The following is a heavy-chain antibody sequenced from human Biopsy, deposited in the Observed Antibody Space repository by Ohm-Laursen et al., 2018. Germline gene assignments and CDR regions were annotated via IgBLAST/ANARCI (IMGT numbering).Heavy chain of an antibody. D-gene: IGHD4-23*01. Sequence: SDTLSLTCTVSGGSFTGHYWRWIRQPPGQGLEWIGHISYTGYTSYNASLKSRVTISVDTSRNHFSLRLSSLTAADTAVYYCARGSNDFGGLYFPRWGQGTLLTVSS. J-gene: IGHJ4*02. CDR1: GGSFTGHY. CDR3: ARGSNDFGGLYFPR. V-gene: IGHV4-59*11. CDR2: ISYTGYT.